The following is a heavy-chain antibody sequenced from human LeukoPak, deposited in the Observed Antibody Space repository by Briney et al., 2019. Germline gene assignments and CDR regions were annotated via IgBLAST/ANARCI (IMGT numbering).Heavy chain of an antibody. CDR3: ARDLSGSQALDY. Sequence: GSSVKVSCKASGGTFSSYAISWVRQAPGQGLEWMGGIIPIFGTANYAQKFQGRVTITADKSTSTAYMELSSLRSEDTAVYYCARDLSGSQALDYWGQGTLVTVSS. CDR2: IIPIFGTA. J-gene: IGHJ4*02. D-gene: IGHD1-26*01. CDR1: GGTFSSYA. V-gene: IGHV1-69*06.